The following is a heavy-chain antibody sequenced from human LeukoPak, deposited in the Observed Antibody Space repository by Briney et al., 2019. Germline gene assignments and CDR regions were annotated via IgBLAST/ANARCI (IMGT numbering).Heavy chain of an antibody. Sequence: QPGGPLRLSCAASGFTFSSYSMHWVRQAPGMGLVWVSRLPPDELGIIYADSVKGRFTVSRDNAKNTVYLQMNNLRVDDTAMYYCVGTIASRGSEYWGQGALVTVSS. CDR2: LPPDELGI. J-gene: IGHJ4*02. CDR1: GFTFSSYS. CDR3: VGTIASRGSEY. D-gene: IGHD6-6*01. V-gene: IGHV3-74*01.